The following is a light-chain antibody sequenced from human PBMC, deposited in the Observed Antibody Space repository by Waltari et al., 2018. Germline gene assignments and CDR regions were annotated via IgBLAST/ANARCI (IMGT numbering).Light chain of an antibody. V-gene: IGKV3-11*01. CDR3: QQRSNWTPHT. CDR1: QSIGSY. CDR2: DAS. J-gene: IGKJ2*01. Sequence: EIVLTQSPATLSLSPGDTATLSCRASQSIGSYLAWYQQKPGQPPRPLIYDASNRATGVAALFRGSWSATDFTLTISRLEAEDFAVYYCQQRSNWTPHTFGQGARLELK.